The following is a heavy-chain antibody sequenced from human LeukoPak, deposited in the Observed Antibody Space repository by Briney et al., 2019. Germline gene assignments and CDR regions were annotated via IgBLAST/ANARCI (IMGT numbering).Heavy chain of an antibody. CDR3: ARVATIFGVVRNYYYYYMDV. Sequence: SETLSLTCTVSGGSISSYYCSWIRQPPGKGLEWIGYIYYSGSTNYNPSLKSRVTISVDTSKNQFSLKLSSVTAADTAVYYCARVATIFGVVRNYYYYYMDVWGKGTPVTVSS. D-gene: IGHD3-3*01. CDR1: GGSISSYY. CDR2: IYYSGST. J-gene: IGHJ6*03. V-gene: IGHV4-59*01.